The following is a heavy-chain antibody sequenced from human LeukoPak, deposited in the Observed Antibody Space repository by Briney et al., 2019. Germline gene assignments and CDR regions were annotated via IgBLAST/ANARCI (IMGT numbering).Heavy chain of an antibody. J-gene: IGHJ3*02. CDR3: ARGANYYDSSGLLEGAFDI. Sequence: SETLSLTCTVSGGSISSSSYYWGWIRQPPGKGLEWIGSIYYSGSTSYNPSLKSRVTISVDTSKNQFSLKLSSVTAAATAVYYCARGANYYDSSGLLEGAFDIWGQGTMVTVSS. CDR2: IYYSGST. V-gene: IGHV4-39*07. D-gene: IGHD3-22*01. CDR1: GGSISSSSYY.